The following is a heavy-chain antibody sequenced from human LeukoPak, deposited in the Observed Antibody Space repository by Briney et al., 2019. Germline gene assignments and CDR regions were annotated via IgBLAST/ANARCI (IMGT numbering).Heavy chain of an antibody. Sequence: ASVKVSCKASGYTFTSYYMHWVRQAPGQGLEWMGIINPSGGSTSYAQKFQGRVTMTRDTSTSTVYMELSSLRSEDTAVYYCARDADVSYYDILTGYSDGVAFDIWGQGTMVTVSS. J-gene: IGHJ3*02. CDR1: GYTFTSYY. CDR2: INPSGGST. D-gene: IGHD3-9*01. V-gene: IGHV1-46*01. CDR3: ARDADVSYYDILTGYSDGVAFDI.